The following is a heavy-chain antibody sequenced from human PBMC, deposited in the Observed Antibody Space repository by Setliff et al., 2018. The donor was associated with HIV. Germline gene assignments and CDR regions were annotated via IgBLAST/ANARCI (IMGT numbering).Heavy chain of an antibody. CDR2: INHSGST. CDR1: GGSIRSSTYY. V-gene: IGHV4-39*07. Sequence: SETLSLTCTVSGGSIRSSTYYWGWIRQSPGKGLEWIGEINHSGSTNYNPSLKSRVTISVDTSKNQFSLKLYSVTAADTAVYYCATSRVVVLRFDPWGQGTLVTVSS. CDR3: ATSRVVVLRFDP. J-gene: IGHJ5*02. D-gene: IGHD3-22*01.